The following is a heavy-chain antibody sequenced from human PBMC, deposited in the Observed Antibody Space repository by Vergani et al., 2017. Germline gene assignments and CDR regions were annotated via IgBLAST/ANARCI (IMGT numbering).Heavy chain of an antibody. CDR2: IKNTGDST. D-gene: IGHD1-14*01. Sequence: EVQLLQSEGAVVQPGGSLRLSCVASGFTFSSHAMSWVRQGHGQGLEWVSSIKNTGDSTHYADSVKGRFTISRDNSKSTIYLQMNSLRDEDTGVYYCARDLRLLYNRFDPWGQGTLVTVSS. J-gene: IGHJ5*02. CDR1: GFTFSSHA. V-gene: IGHV3-23*01. CDR3: ARDLRLLYNRFDP.